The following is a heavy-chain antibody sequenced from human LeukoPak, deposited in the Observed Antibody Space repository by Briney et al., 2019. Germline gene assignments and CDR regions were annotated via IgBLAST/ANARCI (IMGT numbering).Heavy chain of an antibody. CDR3: ARVEGMEWFGELLSAFDI. V-gene: IGHV3-20*04. D-gene: IGHD3-10*01. J-gene: IGHJ3*02. Sequence: GGSLRLSCAASGFTFGDYGMSWVRHAPGKGLEWVSGINWNGGSTDYADSVKGRFTISRDNAKNSLYLQMNSLRAEDTALYYCARVEGMEWFGELLSAFDIWGQGTMVTVSS. CDR1: GFTFGDYG. CDR2: INWNGGST.